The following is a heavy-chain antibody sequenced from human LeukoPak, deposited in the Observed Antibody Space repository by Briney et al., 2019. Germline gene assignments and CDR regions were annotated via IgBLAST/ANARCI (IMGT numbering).Heavy chain of an antibody. CDR2: IYYSGST. J-gene: IGHJ3*02. D-gene: IGHD3-22*01. CDR1: GGSISGYY. V-gene: IGHV4-59*08. Sequence: SETLSLTCTVSGGSISGYYWSWIRQPPGKGLEWIGNIYYSGSTNYNPSLQSRLTISVDTSKKQSSLKLRSVTAADTAVYYCARLITYYYDSSGYLDAFDIWGQGTMVTVSS. CDR3: ARLITYYYDSSGYLDAFDI.